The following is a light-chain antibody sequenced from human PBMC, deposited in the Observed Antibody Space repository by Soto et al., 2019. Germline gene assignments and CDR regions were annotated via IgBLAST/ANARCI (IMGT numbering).Light chain of an antibody. V-gene: IGLV2-14*03. CDR3: SSYTSTSSDV. J-gene: IGLJ1*01. Sequence: QSVLTQPASVSGSPGQSITVSCTGTSSDVGGYNSVSWYQQHPGKPPKLIIYEVSNRPSGVSDRFSGSKSGNTASLTISGLQAEDEADYYCSSYTSTSSDVFATGTKVTV. CDR2: EVS. CDR1: SSDVGGYNS.